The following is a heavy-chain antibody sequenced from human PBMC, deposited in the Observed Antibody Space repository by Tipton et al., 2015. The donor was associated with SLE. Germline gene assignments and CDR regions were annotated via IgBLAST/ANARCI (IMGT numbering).Heavy chain of an antibody. CDR3: ASILGNTNPSDF. V-gene: IGHV3-30*02. D-gene: IGHD2-8*01. J-gene: IGHJ4*02. CDR2: IRFDGNVK. CDR1: GFTFRTYG. Sequence: SLRLSCAASGFTFRTYGMHWVRQAPGKGLEWVSFIRFDGNVKQYADSVRGRFTISRDNSKNTLSLQIDSLRPEDTSIYYCASILGNTNPSDFWGQGTLVTVSS.